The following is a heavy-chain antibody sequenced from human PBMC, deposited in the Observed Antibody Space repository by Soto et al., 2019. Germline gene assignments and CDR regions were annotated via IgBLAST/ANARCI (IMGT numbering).Heavy chain of an antibody. Sequence: QVQLQESGPGLVKPSQTLSLTCTVSGGSISSGGYYWSWIRQHPGKGLEWIGYIYYSGSTYYNPSLKSRVTIAVGASKNQFALKMSSVTAADTAVYYCARCTGTTFVAYYFDYWGQGTLVTVSS. CDR2: IYYSGST. CDR1: GGSISSGGYY. V-gene: IGHV4-31*03. J-gene: IGHJ4*02. CDR3: ARCTGTTFVAYYFDY. D-gene: IGHD1-7*01.